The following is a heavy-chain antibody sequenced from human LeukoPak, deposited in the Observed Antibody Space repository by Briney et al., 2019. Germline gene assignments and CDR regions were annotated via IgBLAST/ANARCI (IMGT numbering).Heavy chain of an antibody. CDR2: IIHSGST. Sequence: PSETLSLTCGVYGGSFSGYYWTWIRQSPEKGMEWIGEIIHSGSTNYSPSLKSRVTISVDTSKSQFSLKMRSVTAADTAVYYCARGTVLTGYASFDYWGLGTLVTVSS. CDR3: ARGTVLTGYASFDY. CDR1: GGSFSGYY. J-gene: IGHJ4*02. V-gene: IGHV4-34*01. D-gene: IGHD2-8*01.